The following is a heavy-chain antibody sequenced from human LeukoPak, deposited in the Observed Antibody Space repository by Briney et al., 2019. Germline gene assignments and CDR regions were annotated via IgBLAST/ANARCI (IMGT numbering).Heavy chain of an antibody. D-gene: IGHD3-22*01. V-gene: IGHV1-69*05. CDR1: GGTFSSYA. CDR3: ARDRYYDSSGGEDYFDY. CDR2: IIPIFGTA. J-gene: IGHJ4*02. Sequence: ASVKVSCKASGGTFSSYAISWVRQAPGQGLEWVGGIIPIFGTANYAQKFQGRVTITTDESTTTAYMELSSLRSEDTAGYYCARDRYYDSSGGEDYFDYWGQGTLVTVSS.